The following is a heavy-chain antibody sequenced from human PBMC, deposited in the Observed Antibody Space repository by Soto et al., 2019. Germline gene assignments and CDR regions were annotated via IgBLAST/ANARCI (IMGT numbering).Heavy chain of an antibody. CDR2: ISHDGSNN. CDR1: GFTFSSYA. J-gene: IGHJ4*02. CDR3: GRDVGGGSGWYGVDY. V-gene: IGHV3-30-3*01. Sequence: LRLSCAASGFTFSSYAMHWVRQAPGKGMEWVAVISHDGSNNYYADSVKGRFTISRDNSKNTLYLQMNSLRAEDTAVYYCGRDVGGGSGWYGVDYWGQGTLVTVSS. D-gene: IGHD6-19*01.